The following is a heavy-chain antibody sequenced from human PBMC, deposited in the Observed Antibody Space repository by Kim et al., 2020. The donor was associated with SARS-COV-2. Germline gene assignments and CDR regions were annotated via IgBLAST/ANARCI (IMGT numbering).Heavy chain of an antibody. CDR1: GFTFSGSA. CDR2: IRSKANSYAT. D-gene: IGHD1-26*01. Sequence: GGSLRLSCAASGFTFSGSAMHWVRQASGKGLEWVGRIRSKANSYATADAASVKGRITISRDDSKNTAYLQMNSLKTEDTAVYYCTSRLGGSYLGNAFDIWGQGTMVTVSS. J-gene: IGHJ3*02. CDR3: TSRLGGSYLGNAFDI. V-gene: IGHV3-73*01.